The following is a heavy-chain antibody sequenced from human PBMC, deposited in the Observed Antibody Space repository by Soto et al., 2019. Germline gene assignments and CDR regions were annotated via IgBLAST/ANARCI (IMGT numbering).Heavy chain of an antibody. CDR3: ARDLSTNFDWLTYYFDY. D-gene: IGHD3-9*01. V-gene: IGHV1-58*01. J-gene: IGHJ4*02. Sequence: ASVKVSCKASGFTFTSSAVQWVRQARGQRLEWIGWIVAGSGNTNYAKKFQERVTITRGISTSTAYMELSSLRSEDTAVYYCARDLSTNFDWLTYYFDYWGQGTLVTVSS. CDR2: IVAGSGNT. CDR1: GFTFTSSA.